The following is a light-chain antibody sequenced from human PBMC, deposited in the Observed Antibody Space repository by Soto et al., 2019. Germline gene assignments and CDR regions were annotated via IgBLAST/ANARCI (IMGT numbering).Light chain of an antibody. Sequence: EIVMTQSPATLSVSPGEGATLSCRASQSISSNLAWYQQKPGQAPKLLIYGASTRATGFPARFSGSGSGTEFTLTISSLQSEDFAFYYCQQYNDWPLTFGGGTKVEIK. CDR3: QQYNDWPLT. CDR1: QSISSN. V-gene: IGKV3-15*01. CDR2: GAS. J-gene: IGKJ4*01.